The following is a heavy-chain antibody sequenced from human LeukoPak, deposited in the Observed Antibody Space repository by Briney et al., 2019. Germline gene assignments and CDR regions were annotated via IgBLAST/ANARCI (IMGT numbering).Heavy chain of an antibody. Sequence: ASVKVSCKVSGYTLTELSMHWVRQAPGKGLEWMGGFDPEDGETIYAQKFQGGVTMAEDTSTDTAYMELSSLRSEDTAVYYCATVPTGGYYGSGSLDYWGQGTLVTVSS. CDR2: FDPEDGET. J-gene: IGHJ4*02. CDR3: ATVPTGGYYGSGSLDY. V-gene: IGHV1-24*01. D-gene: IGHD3-10*01. CDR1: GYTLTELS.